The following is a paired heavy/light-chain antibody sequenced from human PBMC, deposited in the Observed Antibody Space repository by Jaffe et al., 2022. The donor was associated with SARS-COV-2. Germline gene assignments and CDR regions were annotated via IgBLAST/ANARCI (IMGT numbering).Light chain of an antibody. CDR2: EVN. CDR3: SSYAGINNLGV. Sequence: QSALTQPPSASGSPGQSVTISCTGTSSDVGGYNFVSWYQQHPGKAPKLMIYEVNKRPSGVPDRFSGSKSGNTASLTVSGLQAEDEADYYCSSYAGINNLGVFGGGTKLTVL. J-gene: IGLJ2*01. CDR1: SSDVGGYNF. V-gene: IGLV2-8*01.
Heavy chain of an antibody. V-gene: IGHV3-23*04. Sequence: EVQLVESGGGLVQPGGSLRLSCAASGFTFSSYAMNWVRQVPGKGLEWVSAISGSGGSTYYADSAKGRFTISRDNSKNTLYLQVKSLRAEDTAVYFCAKDSANWLRGTLDYWGQGTLVTVSS. D-gene: IGHD5-12*01. CDR3: AKDSANWLRGTLDY. CDR2: ISGSGGST. CDR1: GFTFSSYA. J-gene: IGHJ4*02.